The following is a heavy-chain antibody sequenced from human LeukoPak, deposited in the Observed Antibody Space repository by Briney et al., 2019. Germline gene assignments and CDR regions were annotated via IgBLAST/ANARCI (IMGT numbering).Heavy chain of an antibody. CDR2: INPNSGGT. J-gene: IGHJ4*02. CDR3: ARDATPCPTCGSYYEGYYFDY. V-gene: IGHV1-2*02. CDR1: GYTFTGYY. Sequence: GASVKVSCKASGYTFTGYYMHWVRQAPGQGLEWMGWINPNSGGTNYAQKFQGRVTMTRDTSISTAYMELSRLRSDDTAVYYCARDATPCPTCGSYYEGYYFDYWGQGTLVTVSS. D-gene: IGHD1-26*01.